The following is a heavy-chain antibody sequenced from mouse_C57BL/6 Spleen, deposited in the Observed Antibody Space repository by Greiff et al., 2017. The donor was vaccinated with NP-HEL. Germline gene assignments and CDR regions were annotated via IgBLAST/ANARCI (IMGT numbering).Heavy chain of an antibody. V-gene: IGHV2-5*01. CDR1: GFSLTSYG. CDR3: ASTYYYGSSPWYFDV. Sequence: QVQLKESGPGLVQPSQSLSITCTVSGFSLTSYGVHWVRQSPGKGLEWLGVIWRGGSTDYNAAFMSRLSITKDNSKSQVFFKMNSLQADDTAIYYCASTYYYGSSPWYFDVWGTGTTVTVSS. CDR2: IWRGGST. J-gene: IGHJ1*03. D-gene: IGHD1-1*01.